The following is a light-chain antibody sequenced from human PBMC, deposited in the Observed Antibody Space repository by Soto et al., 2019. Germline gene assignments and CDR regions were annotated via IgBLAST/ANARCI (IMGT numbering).Light chain of an antibody. Sequence: QSALTQPASVSGSPGQSITISCTGTGSDVGGYNYVSWYQQHPGKAPKLMIYEVTNRPSGVSNRFSGSKSGNTASLTISGPQTEDEADYYCCSFTSSNTWVFGGGTKLTVL. CDR3: CSFTSSNTWV. CDR1: GSDVGGYNY. J-gene: IGLJ3*02. CDR2: EVT. V-gene: IGLV2-14*01.